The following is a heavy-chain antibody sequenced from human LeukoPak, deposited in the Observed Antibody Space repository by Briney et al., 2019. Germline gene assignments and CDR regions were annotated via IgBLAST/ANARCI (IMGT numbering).Heavy chain of an antibody. CDR1: GGTFSSYA. V-gene: IGHV1-69*04. CDR2: IIPILGIA. D-gene: IGHD4-17*01. J-gene: IGHJ6*02. Sequence: SVKVSCKASGGTFSSYAISWVRQAPGQGLEWMGRIIPILGIANYAQKFQGRVTITADKSTSTAYMELSSLRSEDTAVYYCARGVGMGDYVGERMDVWGQGTTVTVSS. CDR3: ARGVGMGDYVGERMDV.